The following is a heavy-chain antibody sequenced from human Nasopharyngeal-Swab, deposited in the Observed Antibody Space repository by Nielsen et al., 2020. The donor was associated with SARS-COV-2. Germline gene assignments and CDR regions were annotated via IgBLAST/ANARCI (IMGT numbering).Heavy chain of an antibody. CDR2: ISYDGSNK. CDR3: AREGDIVVVTALDY. D-gene: IGHD2-21*02. J-gene: IGHJ4*02. Sequence: GGSLRLSCAASGFTFSSYGMHWVRQAPGKGLEWVAVISYDGSNKYYADSVKGRFTISRDNSKNTLYLQMNSLRAEDTAVYYCAREGDIVVVTALDYWAREPWSPSPQ. V-gene: IGHV3-30*03. CDR1: GFTFSSYG.